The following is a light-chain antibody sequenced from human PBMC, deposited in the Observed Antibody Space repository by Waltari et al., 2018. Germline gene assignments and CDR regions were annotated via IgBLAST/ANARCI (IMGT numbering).Light chain of an antibody. CDR1: SSDVGGHNY. CDR2: DVS. CDR3: SSYTSSSPLEV. J-gene: IGLJ2*01. V-gene: IGLV2-14*03. Sequence: QSALTQPASVSGSPGQSITISCTGTSSDVGGHNYVSWYQQHPGKAPKLMIYDVSNRPSGVSNRFSGSKSGNTASLTISGLQAEDEADYCCSSYTSSSPLEVFGGGTKLTVL.